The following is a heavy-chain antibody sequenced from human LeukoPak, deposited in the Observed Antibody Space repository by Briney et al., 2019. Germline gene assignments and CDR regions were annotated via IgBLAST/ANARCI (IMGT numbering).Heavy chain of an antibody. D-gene: IGHD5-18*01. CDR3: AREERDTARLPYYDH. CDR1: GFTFSSYE. CDR2: IGGPGSNV. V-gene: IGHV3-48*03. J-gene: IGHJ4*02. Sequence: PGGSLRLLCAASGFTFSSYEMNWVRQAPGKGLEGVSYIGGPGSNVYYADSVEGRFTVSRDNAMNSLYLQMNSLRAEDTAVYYCAREERDTARLPYYDHWGQGTLVTVSS.